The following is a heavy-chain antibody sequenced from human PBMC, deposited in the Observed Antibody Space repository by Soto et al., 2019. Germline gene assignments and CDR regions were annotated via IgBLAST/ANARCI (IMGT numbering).Heavy chain of an antibody. CDR2: IHYSGST. CDR3: ARVRGSGSYAAYYFDS. CDR1: GGSISNGGYY. Sequence: SETLSLTCTLSGGSISNGGYYWNWVRQHPGKGLEWIGYIHYSGSTWYNPSLESRVTISVDTSKDQFSLKLRSVTAADTAVYYCARVRGSGSYAAYYFDSWGQGTLVTVSS. J-gene: IGHJ4*01. D-gene: IGHD3-10*01. V-gene: IGHV4-31*03.